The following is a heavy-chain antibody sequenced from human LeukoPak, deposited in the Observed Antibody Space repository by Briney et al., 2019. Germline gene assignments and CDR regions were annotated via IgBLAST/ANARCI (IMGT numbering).Heavy chain of an antibody. V-gene: IGHV4-59*01. Sequence: PSETLSLTCTVSGGSISSYYWSWIRQPPGKGLEWIGYIYYSGSTNYNPSLKSRVTISVDTSKNQFSLKLSPVTAADTAVYYCAKSGGPDYYDSSAFDIWGQGTMVTVSS. J-gene: IGHJ3*02. D-gene: IGHD3-22*01. CDR3: AKSGGPDYYDSSAFDI. CDR2: IYYSGST. CDR1: GGSISSYY.